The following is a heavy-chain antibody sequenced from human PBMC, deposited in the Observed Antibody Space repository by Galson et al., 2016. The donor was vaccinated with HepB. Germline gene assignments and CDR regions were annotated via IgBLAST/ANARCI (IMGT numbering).Heavy chain of an antibody. V-gene: IGHV1-18*01. CDR3: ARYLARDVASLGATMWSCFDT. CDR1: GYTFSDYG. Sequence: SVKVSCKASGYTFSDYGISWLRQAPGQGPEWLGWISIHSGATDYSQNLQGRVTLTTHTSTNTVFLHLTSLRSDDTAVCYCARYLARDVASLGATMWSCFDTWGQGTLITVSS. D-gene: IGHD3-10*02. CDR2: ISIHSGAT. J-gene: IGHJ5*02.